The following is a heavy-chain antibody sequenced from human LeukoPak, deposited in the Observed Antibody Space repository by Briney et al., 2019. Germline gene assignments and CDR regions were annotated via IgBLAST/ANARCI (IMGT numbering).Heavy chain of an antibody. CDR2: IAYDGSNK. J-gene: IGHJ4*02. V-gene: IGHV3-30*18. Sequence: GGSLRLSCAASGFTFSSYGMHWVRQAPGKGLGWLALIAYDGSNKYYADSGKARFTTSRENSKNTLNLQMNGLRAEDTVVYYCAKGASVLSFGEFLYWGQGTLVTVSS. CDR3: AKGASVLSFGEFLY. D-gene: IGHD3-10*01. CDR1: GFTFSSYG.